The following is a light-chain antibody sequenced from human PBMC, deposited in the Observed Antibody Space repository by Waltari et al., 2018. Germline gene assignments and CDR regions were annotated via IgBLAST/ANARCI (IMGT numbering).Light chain of an antibody. Sequence: EIVLTQSPGTVSSSPGERATLSCRASQSVTSNYLAWYQQELGQAPRLLIFGASSRATGIPDRFSGSGFGTDFTLTISRLEPEDFAVYYCQQYGTSPGTFGQGTKLEI. V-gene: IGKV3-20*01. CDR2: GAS. J-gene: IGKJ2*01. CDR1: QSVTSNY. CDR3: QQYGTSPGT.